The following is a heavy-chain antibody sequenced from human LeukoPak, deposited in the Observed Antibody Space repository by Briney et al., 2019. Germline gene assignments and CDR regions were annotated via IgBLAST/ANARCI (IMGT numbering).Heavy chain of an antibody. Sequence: SETLSLTCTVSGFSISSSSYYWGWIRQPPGKGLDGIGNIYYGGSTNYNSSLKRRGSTSVDTSKNQFSQMLSSRTAADTAAYYCASQTDTGEYLFDYWGQGTLVTVSS. CDR1: GFSISSSSYY. CDR2: IYYGGST. J-gene: IGHJ4*02. CDR3: ASQTDTGEYLFDY. V-gene: IGHV4-61*05. D-gene: IGHD2-8*02.